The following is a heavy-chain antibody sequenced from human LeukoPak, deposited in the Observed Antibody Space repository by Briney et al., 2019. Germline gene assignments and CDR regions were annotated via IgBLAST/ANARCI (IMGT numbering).Heavy chain of an antibody. D-gene: IGHD4-23*01. CDR1: GFTFSDYC. V-gene: IGHV3-11*01. J-gene: IGHJ4*02. CDR3: ARDPTRNSWPY. Sequence: GGSLRLSCAASGFTFSDYCMSWIRQAPGKGLEWVSYISSSGSTIYYADSVKGRFTISRDNAKNSLYLQMNSLRAEDTAVYYCARDPTRNSWPYWGQGTLVTVSS. CDR2: ISSSGSTI.